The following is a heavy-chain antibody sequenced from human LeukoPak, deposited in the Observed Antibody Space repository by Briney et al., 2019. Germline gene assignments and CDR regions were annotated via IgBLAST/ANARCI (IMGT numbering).Heavy chain of an antibody. Sequence: GGSLRLSCAASGFTFSSYAMSWVRQAPGKGLEWVSAISGSGGSTYYADSMKGRFTISRDNSKNTLYLQMNSLRAEDTAVYYCAKGALGYCSGGSCRGGDYWGQGTLVTVSS. V-gene: IGHV3-23*01. CDR1: GFTFSSYA. J-gene: IGHJ4*02. CDR3: AKGALGYCSGGSCRGGDY. D-gene: IGHD2-15*01. CDR2: ISGSGGST.